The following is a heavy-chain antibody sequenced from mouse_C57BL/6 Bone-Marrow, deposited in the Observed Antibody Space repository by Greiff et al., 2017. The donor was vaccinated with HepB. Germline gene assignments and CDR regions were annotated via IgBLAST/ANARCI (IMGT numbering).Heavy chain of an antibody. J-gene: IGHJ4*01. CDR2: IWRGGST. CDR1: GFSLTSYG. Sequence: QVQLQQSGPGLVQPSQSLSITCTVSGFSLTSYGVHWVRQSPGKGLEWLGVIWRGGSTDYNAAFMSRLSITKDNSKSQVFFKMNSLQAGDTAIYYCAKAPITTVVGGHYAMDYWGQGTSVTVSS. V-gene: IGHV2-5*01. D-gene: IGHD1-1*01. CDR3: AKAPITTVVGGHYAMDY.